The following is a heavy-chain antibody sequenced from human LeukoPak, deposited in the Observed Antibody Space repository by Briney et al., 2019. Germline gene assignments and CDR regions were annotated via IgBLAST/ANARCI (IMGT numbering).Heavy chain of an antibody. CDR1: GASFSGYY. CDR2: INHSGST. V-gene: IGHV4-34*01. CDR3: ARALRLGEFPPDYYYGMDV. Sequence: PSETLSLTCAVYGASFSGYYWSWVRQPPGKGLEWIGEINHSGSTNYNTSLKSRVTISVDTSKNQFSLKLSSVTAADTAVYSCARALRLGEFPPDYYYGMDVWGKGTTVTVSS. D-gene: IGHD3-16*01. J-gene: IGHJ6*04.